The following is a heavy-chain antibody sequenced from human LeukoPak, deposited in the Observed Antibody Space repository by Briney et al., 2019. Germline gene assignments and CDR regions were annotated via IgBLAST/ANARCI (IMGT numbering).Heavy chain of an antibody. J-gene: IGHJ5*02. CDR3: ARSGVVSTGGSFDP. CDR1: GGTFSSYT. Sequence: ASVKVSCKASGGTFSSYTISWVRQAPGQGLEWMGRIIPIRGIANYAQKFQGRVTITADKSTGTAYMELSSLRSEDTAVYYCARSGVVSTGGSFDPWGQGTLVTVSS. CDR2: IIPIRGIA. V-gene: IGHV1-69*02. D-gene: IGHD3-22*01.